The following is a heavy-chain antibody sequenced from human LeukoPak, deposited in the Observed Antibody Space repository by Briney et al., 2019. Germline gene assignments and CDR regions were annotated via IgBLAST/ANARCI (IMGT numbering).Heavy chain of an antibody. CDR2: ISGSGGST. D-gene: IGHD3-10*01. Sequence: GGSLRLSCAASGFTFSSYAMSWVRQAPGKGLEWVSAISGSGGSTYYADSVKGRFTISRDNSKNTLYLQMNSLRAEDTAVYYCARDRLPLWSTYLFDYWGQGTLVTVSS. CDR1: GFTFSSYA. V-gene: IGHV3-23*01. CDR3: ARDRLPLWSTYLFDY. J-gene: IGHJ4*02.